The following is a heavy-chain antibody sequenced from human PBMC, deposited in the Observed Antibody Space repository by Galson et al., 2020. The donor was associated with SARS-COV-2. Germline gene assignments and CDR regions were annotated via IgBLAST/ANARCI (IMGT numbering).Heavy chain of an antibody. Sequence: SETLSLTCTVSGYSISSGYYWGWIRQPPGKGLQLIGSIYHTGSTYYNPSLESRVTISVDTSKNQFSLKLSSVTAADTAVYYCVRSRFGERYYYDYWGQGTLATISS. V-gene: IGHV4-38-2*02. CDR3: VRSRFGERYYYDY. CDR1: GYSISSGYY. D-gene: IGHD3-10*01. J-gene: IGHJ4*02. CDR2: IYHTGST.